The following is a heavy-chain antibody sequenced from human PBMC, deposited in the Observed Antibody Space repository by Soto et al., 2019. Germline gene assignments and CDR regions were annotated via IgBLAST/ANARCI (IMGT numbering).Heavy chain of an antibody. CDR2: IGESGTPT. D-gene: IGHD2-2*01. CDR3: ARYIPGVRYYGMDV. Sequence: EVQLLESGGGLVQPGGSLRLSCAASGFTFSSYAMKWVRQAPGKGLEWVSLIGESGTPTYYADSVKGRFTISRDNSGNTLFLEMYSLSAEDTAVYYCARYIPGVRYYGMDVWGQGTTVTGSS. CDR1: GFTFSSYA. V-gene: IGHV3-23*01. J-gene: IGHJ6*02.